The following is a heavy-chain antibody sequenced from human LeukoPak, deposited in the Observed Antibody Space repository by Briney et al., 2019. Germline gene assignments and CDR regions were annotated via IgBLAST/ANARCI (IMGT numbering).Heavy chain of an antibody. Sequence: PSETLSLTCTVSGGSITSRTYYWGWIRQAPGKGLEWVGSMYYSGSTYYDTSLKSRVTISVDTSKNQFSQKLSSVTASDTAVYYCARLFPYYYHYMDVWGKGTTVTVSS. CDR1: GGSITSRTYY. J-gene: IGHJ6*03. V-gene: IGHV4-39*07. D-gene: IGHD2-21*01. CDR3: ARLFPYYYHYMDV. CDR2: MYYSGST.